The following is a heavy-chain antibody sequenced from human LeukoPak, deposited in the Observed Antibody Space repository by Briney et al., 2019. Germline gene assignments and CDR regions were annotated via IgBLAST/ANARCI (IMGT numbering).Heavy chain of an antibody. Sequence: PSETLSLTCTVSGGSISSYYWSWIRQPPGKGLEWIGYIYYSGSTNYNPSLKSRVTISVDTSKNQFSLKLSSVTAADTAVYYCARGQDSLDYWGQGTLVTVSS. D-gene: IGHD3/OR15-3a*01. CDR2: IYYSGST. CDR1: GGSISSYY. J-gene: IGHJ4*02. V-gene: IGHV4-59*01. CDR3: ARGQDSLDY.